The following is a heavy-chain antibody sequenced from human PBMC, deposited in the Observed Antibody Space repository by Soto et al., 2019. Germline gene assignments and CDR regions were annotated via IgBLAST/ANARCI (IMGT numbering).Heavy chain of an antibody. CDR2: ISESGGST. J-gene: IGHJ4*02. D-gene: IGHD6-19*01. V-gene: IGHV3-23*01. CDR3: AKDHSSGAYFDS. Sequence: EVQLLESGGGLVQPGGSLRLSCAASGFTFSTYAMRWVRQAPGKGLDWVSEISESGGSTYYADSVKGRFIISRDNSKNTLYLQMNGLRAADTAVYYGAKDHSSGAYFDSWGEGTLATVSS. CDR1: GFTFSTYA.